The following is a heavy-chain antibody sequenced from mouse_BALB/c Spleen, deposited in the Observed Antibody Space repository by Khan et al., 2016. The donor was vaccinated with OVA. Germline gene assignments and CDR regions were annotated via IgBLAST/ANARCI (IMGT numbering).Heavy chain of an antibody. Sequence: QVQLQQSGPELKKPGETVKISCKASGYTFTSYGTNWVKQSPGKALKWMGWINTYTGEPTYAADFKGRFAFSLETSASTAYLQINNLKNEDTATYFCARPPYFSYTLDYWGQGTSVTVSS. D-gene: IGHD2-10*01. J-gene: IGHJ4*01. V-gene: IGHV9-3-1*01. CDR1: GYTFTSYG. CDR2: INTYTGEP. CDR3: ARPPYFSYTLDY.